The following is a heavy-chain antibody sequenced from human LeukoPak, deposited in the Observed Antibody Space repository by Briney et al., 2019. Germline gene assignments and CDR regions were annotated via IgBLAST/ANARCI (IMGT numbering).Heavy chain of an antibody. V-gene: IGHV3-21*01. CDR1: GFTFSSYS. D-gene: IGHD2/OR15-2a*01. CDR2: ISSSSSYI. J-gene: IGHJ4*02. Sequence: PGGSLRLSCAASGFTFSSYSTNWVRQATGKGLEWVSSISSSSSYIYYADSVKGRFTISRDNAKNSLYLQMNSLRAEDTAVYYCARDKSPRPFHDYWGQGTLVTVSS. CDR3: ARDKSPRPFHDY.